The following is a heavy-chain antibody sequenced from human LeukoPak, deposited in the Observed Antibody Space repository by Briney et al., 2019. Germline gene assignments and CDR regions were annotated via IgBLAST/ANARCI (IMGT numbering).Heavy chain of an antibody. CDR1: GFTFSSYW. CDR2: IKQDGSEK. V-gene: IGHV3-7*01. Sequence: PGGSLRLSCAASGFTFSSYWMSWVRQAPGRGLEWVANIKQDGSEKNYVDSVKGRFTISRDNAKNSLYLQMNSLRAEDTAVYYCARDTSYSSGWYKYFDYWGQGTLVTVSS. D-gene: IGHD6-19*01. CDR3: ARDTSYSSGWYKYFDY. J-gene: IGHJ4*02.